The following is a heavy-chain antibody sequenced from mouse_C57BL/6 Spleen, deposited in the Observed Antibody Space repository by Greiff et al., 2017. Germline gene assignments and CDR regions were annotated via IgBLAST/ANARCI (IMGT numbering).Heavy chain of an antibody. D-gene: IGHD1-1*01. V-gene: IGHV5-6*02. CDR3: ARHENYYGSSFSYFDY. CDR2: ISSGGSYT. CDR1: GFTFSSYG. J-gene: IGHJ2*01. Sequence: DVKLVESGGDLVKPGGSLKLSCAASGFTFSSYGMSWVRQTPDKRLEWVATISSGGSYTYYPDSVKGRFTISRDNAKNTLYLQMSSLKSEDTAMYYCARHENYYGSSFSYFDYWGQGTTLTVSS.